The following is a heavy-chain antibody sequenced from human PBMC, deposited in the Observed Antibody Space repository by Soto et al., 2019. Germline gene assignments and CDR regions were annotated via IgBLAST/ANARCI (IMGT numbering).Heavy chain of an antibody. Sequence: DVQLVKSGGGLIQPGGSLRLSCAASGITATNGHMSWVRQAPGEGLEWVSVIFSDDNTYYADSVKGRFTISRDTSKSTVYLQMNSLRAEDTAVYYCARDWNGDKYFDFWDQGSLVTVSS. V-gene: IGHV3-53*01. D-gene: IGHD4-17*01. CDR2: IFSDDNT. CDR1: GITATNGH. J-gene: IGHJ4*02. CDR3: ARDWNGDKYFDF.